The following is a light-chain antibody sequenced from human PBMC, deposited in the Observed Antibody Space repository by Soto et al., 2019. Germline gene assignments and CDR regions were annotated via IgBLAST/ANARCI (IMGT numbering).Light chain of an antibody. CDR1: SSDVGGYNY. CDR3: SSYTSSVNYV. J-gene: IGLJ1*01. V-gene: IGLV2-14*03. CDR2: DVS. Sequence: QSVLTQPASVSGSPGQSIAISCTATSSDVGGYNYVSWYQHHPGKAPKLMIYDVSNRPSGASDRFSGSKSGNTASLTISGLQAEDEADYYCSSYTSSVNYVFGTGTKVTVL.